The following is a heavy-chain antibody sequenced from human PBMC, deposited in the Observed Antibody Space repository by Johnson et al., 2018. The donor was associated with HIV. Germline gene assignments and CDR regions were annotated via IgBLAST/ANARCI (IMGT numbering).Heavy chain of an antibody. V-gene: IGHV3-30*03. CDR1: RITLSSYG. J-gene: IGHJ3*02. D-gene: IGHD5-18*01. CDR2: ISYDGSNN. Sequence: QVQLVESGGGVVQPGRSLRLSCAASRITLSSYGMHWVRQAPGQGLAWVAVISYDGSNNYYADSGKGRFTVSRDNSKNTVYLQMNSLRAEDTAVYYCARAYTYGAFDIWGQGTMVTVSS. CDR3: ARAYTYGAFDI.